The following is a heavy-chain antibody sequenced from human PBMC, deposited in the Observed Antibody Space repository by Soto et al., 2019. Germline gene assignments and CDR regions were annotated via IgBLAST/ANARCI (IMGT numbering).Heavy chain of an antibody. CDR3: ARVPDY. V-gene: IGHV4-30-2*01. Sequence: QLQLQESGSGLVKPSQTLSLTCAVSGGSISRGGYSWSWLRQPPGKGLEWIGYMYHSGSTYYTPSLRSRVTISIDRSTTQFSLKRRSVTAADTAVYYCARVPDYWGQGILVTVSS. CDR2: MYHSGST. CDR1: GGSISRGGYS. D-gene: IGHD2-2*01. J-gene: IGHJ4*02.